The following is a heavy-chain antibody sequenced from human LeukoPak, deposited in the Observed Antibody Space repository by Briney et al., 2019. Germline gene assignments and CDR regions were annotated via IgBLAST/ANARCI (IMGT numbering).Heavy chain of an antibody. CDR2: ISSSSSYI. CDR1: GFTFSSHS. D-gene: IGHD5-18*01. V-gene: IGHV3-21*01. Sequence: GVLRLSCAASGFTFSSHSMNWVRQAPGKGLEWVSSISSSSSYIYYADSVKGRFTISRDNAKNSLYLQMNSLRAEDTAVYYCARDTAMVNYDYWGQGTLVTVSS. CDR3: ARDTAMVNYDY. J-gene: IGHJ4*02.